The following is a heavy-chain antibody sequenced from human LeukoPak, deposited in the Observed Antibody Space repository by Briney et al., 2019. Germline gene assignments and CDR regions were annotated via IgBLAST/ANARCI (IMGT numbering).Heavy chain of an antibody. CDR3: AKDKRDEILGVVRTTLDY. CDR1: GFTFSDYY. J-gene: IGHJ4*02. V-gene: IGHV3-11*01. D-gene: IGHD3-3*01. CDR2: ISSSGGTI. Sequence: LGGSLRLSCVVSGFTFSDYYMTRVRQAPGTGLEWLSSISSSGGTIYYADSVKGRFTISRDNAKKSLYLQMISLTADDSAVYFCAKDKRDEILGVVRTTLDYWGQGTRVSVSS.